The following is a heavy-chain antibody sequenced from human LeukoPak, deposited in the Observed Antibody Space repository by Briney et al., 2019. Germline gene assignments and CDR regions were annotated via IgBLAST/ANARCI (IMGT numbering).Heavy chain of an antibody. CDR3: ARDGGIRAFDI. CDR2: ISYDGSNK. Sequence: GGSLRLSCAASGFTFSSYGMHWVRQAPGKGLEWVAVISYDGSNKYYADSVKGRFTISRDNSKNTLYLQMNSLRAEDTAVYYCARDGGIRAFDIWGQGTMVTVSS. J-gene: IGHJ3*02. V-gene: IGHV3-30*03. CDR1: GFTFSSYG. D-gene: IGHD3-16*01.